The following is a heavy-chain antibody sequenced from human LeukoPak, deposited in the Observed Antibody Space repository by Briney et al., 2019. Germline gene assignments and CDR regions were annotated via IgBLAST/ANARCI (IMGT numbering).Heavy chain of an antibody. CDR1: GGSISSGGYY. CDR3: ARAVVVTAIPYNWFDP. Sequence: SETLSLTCTVSGGSISSGGYYWSWIRQHPGKGLEWIGYIYYSGSTYYNPSLKSRVTISVDTSKNQFSLKLSSVTAADTAVYYCARAVVVTAIPYNWFDPWGQGTLVTVSS. V-gene: IGHV4-31*03. J-gene: IGHJ5*02. CDR2: IYYSGST. D-gene: IGHD2-21*02.